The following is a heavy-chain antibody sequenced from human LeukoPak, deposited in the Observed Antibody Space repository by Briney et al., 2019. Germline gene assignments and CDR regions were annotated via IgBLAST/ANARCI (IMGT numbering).Heavy chain of an antibody. CDR3: ARELVVPAGGIGFDY. J-gene: IGHJ4*02. D-gene: IGHD2-2*01. CDR2: ISYDGSNK. CDR1: GFTFSSYG. Sequence: GGSLRLSCAASGFTFSSYGMHWVRQAPGKGLEWVAVISYDGSNKYYADSVKGRFTISRDNSKNTLYLQMNSLRAEDTAVYYCARELVVPAGGIGFDYWGQGTLVTVSS. V-gene: IGHV3-30*03.